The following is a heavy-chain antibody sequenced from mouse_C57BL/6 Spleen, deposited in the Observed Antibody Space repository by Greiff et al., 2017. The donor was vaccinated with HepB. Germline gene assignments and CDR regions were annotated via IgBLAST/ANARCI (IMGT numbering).Heavy chain of an antibody. CDR1: GYTFTDYN. J-gene: IGHJ1*03. Sequence: VHVKQSGPELVKPGASVKIPCKASGYTFTDYNMDWVKQSHGKSLEWIGDINPNNGGTIYNQKFKGKATLTVDKSSSTAYMELRSLTSEDTAVYYCARSNGYDWYFDVWGTGTTVTVSS. CDR3: ARSNGYDWYFDV. CDR2: INPNNGGT. V-gene: IGHV1-18*01. D-gene: IGHD2-2*01.